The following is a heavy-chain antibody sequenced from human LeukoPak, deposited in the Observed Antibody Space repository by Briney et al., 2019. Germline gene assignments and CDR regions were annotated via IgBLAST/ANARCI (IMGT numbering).Heavy chain of an antibody. CDR3: AGHDYYDSSGYIY. CDR2: ISSSGSTI. V-gene: IGHV3-11*01. CDR1: GFTFSDYY. J-gene: IGHJ4*02. D-gene: IGHD3-22*01. Sequence: PGGSLRLSCAASGFTFSDYYMSWIRQAPGKGLGWVSYISSSGSTIYYADSVKGRFTISRDNAKNSLYLQMNSLRAEDTAVYYCAGHDYYDSSGYIYWGQGTLVTVSS.